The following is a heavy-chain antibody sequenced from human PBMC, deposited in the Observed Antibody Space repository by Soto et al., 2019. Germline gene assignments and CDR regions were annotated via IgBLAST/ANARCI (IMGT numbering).Heavy chain of an antibody. V-gene: IGHV4-39*01. Sequence: PSETLSLTCTVSGGSISSSSYYWGWIRQPAGKGLEGIGSSSYSGSAYYNPSLKSRVTISVDTTKNQFSLKLSSVTAADTAVYYCARHRERYGGAFDIWAQGAMVTASS. J-gene: IGHJ3*02. CDR3: ARHRERYGGAFDI. D-gene: IGHD4-17*01. CDR1: GGSISSSSYY. CDR2: SSYSGSA.